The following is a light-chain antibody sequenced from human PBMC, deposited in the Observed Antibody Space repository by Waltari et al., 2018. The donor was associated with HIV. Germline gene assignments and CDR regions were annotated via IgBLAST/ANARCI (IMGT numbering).Light chain of an antibody. J-gene: IGLJ7*01. Sequence: HVPTQTPSVSVAPGQTASISCGGDNPEGLSVHWYQQRPGQAPVLVIYRDNDRPSGIPEGVSGWKSGKTATLSITRVEAGDEADYYCQVWDTDKGHPVFGGGTHLTVV. V-gene: IGLV3-21*02. CDR3: QVWDTDKGHPV. CDR1: NPEGLS. CDR2: RDN.